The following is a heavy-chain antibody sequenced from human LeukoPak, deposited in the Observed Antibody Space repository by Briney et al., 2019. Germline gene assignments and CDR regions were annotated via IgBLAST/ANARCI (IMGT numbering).Heavy chain of an antibody. CDR1: RITLSSHG. CDR3: AKAADNFDI. D-gene: IGHD3-9*01. J-gene: IGHJ3*02. CDR2: IPFDGSRQ. Sequence: GGSLRLSCEASRITLSSHGMHWVRQAPGKGLEWMAFIPFDGSRQYYADSVKGRFIISRDNSKQTLYLQINNLRAEDTAVYYCAKAADNFDIWGQGTMVTVSS. V-gene: IGHV3-30*02.